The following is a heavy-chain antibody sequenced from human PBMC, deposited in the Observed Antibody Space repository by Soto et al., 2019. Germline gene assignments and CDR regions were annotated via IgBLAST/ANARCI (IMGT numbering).Heavy chain of an antibody. CDR3: ARGPFRPSAMDV. CDR2: TIPALGKT. Sequence: ASVKVSCKTSGDNFMKNVFTWVRQAPGQGLEWMGGTIPALGKTNYIEKVQGRGTITVDDATRTVYMEVRDLTSEDTVIYYCARGPFRPSAMDVWGQGTTVTVSS. V-gene: IGHV1-69*10. CDR1: GDNFMKNV. J-gene: IGHJ6*02. D-gene: IGHD3-10*01.